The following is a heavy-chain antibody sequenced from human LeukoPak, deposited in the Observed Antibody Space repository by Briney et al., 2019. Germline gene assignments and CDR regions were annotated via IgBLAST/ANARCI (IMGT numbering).Heavy chain of an antibody. CDR1: GGSLSGYY. V-gene: IGHV4-34*01. D-gene: IGHD6-13*01. CDR3: ARGLRAVAGYGSDP. J-gene: IGHJ5*02. Sequence: SETLSLTCAVYGGSLSGYYWSWIRQPPGKGLEWIGEINHSGSSNYNPSLKSRVTISVDTSKNQFSLKLSSVTAADTAVYYCARGLRAVAGYGSDPWGQGTLLTVSS. CDR2: INHSGSS.